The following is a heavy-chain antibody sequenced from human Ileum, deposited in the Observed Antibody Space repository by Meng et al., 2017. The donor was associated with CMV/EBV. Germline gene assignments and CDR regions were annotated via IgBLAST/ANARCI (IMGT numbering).Heavy chain of an antibody. CDR3: ARGQRYCTSANCLKYYFDF. CDR2: VFHSGT. CDR1: GGSISSYY. V-gene: IGHV4-59*01. Sequence: GSLRLSCTVSGGSISSYYWSWIRQPPGKGLEWIGYVFHSGTNYNPSLKSRVTMSADASRNQFSLRLNSVTAADTAVYYCARGQRYCTSANCLKYYFDFWGQGALVTVSS. J-gene: IGHJ4*02. D-gene: IGHD2-2*01.